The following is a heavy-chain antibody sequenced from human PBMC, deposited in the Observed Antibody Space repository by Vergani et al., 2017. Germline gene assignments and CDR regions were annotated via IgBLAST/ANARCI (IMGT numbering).Heavy chain of an antibody. CDR2: ISARYHST. J-gene: IGHJ4*02. V-gene: IGHV3-23*01. CDR3: ARLSYDTTPYLQGGYDC. D-gene: IGHD3-22*01. CDR1: GFTFSACP. Sequence: EVQLLQSGGGVIQPGGSVRLSCAASGFTFSACPMTWVRQAPGKGLEWVSAISARYHSTYYADSGKGRFTISRVNSKNMLYLQMNSLRAEDTAVYYCARLSYDTTPYLQGGYDCWGQGTLVSVSS.